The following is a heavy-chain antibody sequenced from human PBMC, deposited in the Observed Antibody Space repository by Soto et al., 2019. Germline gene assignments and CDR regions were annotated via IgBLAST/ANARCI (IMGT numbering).Heavy chain of an antibody. Sequence: QVQLVQSGAEVKKPGASVKVSCKASGYTFTSYGISWVRQAPGQGLEWMGWISAYNGNTNYAQKLQGRVTMTTDTSTSTAYMELRSLRSDDTAVYYCARFDPDRLRYFEWLYDYWGQGTLVTVSS. J-gene: IGHJ4*02. CDR1: GYTFTSYG. CDR3: ARFDPDRLRYFEWLYDY. D-gene: IGHD3-9*01. V-gene: IGHV1-18*01. CDR2: ISAYNGNT.